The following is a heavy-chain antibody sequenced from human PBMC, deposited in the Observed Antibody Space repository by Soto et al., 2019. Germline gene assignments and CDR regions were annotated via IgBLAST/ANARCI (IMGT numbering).Heavy chain of an antibody. CDR3: ANGPVLSLLVPYYYCVMDV. D-gene: IGHD2-2*01. V-gene: IGHV4-39*01. Sequence: SDTLSLTGTVSGGSFSSSRYYCDRIRQPPGNGLEGIGSIYSSGGTYHNPSLRSRVTMSVDTSNNKFSLKLSTVTGAGTAVYYCANGPVLSLLVPYYYCVMDVWGQGTTVT. J-gene: IGHJ6*02. CDR1: GGSFSSSRYY. CDR2: IYSSGGT.